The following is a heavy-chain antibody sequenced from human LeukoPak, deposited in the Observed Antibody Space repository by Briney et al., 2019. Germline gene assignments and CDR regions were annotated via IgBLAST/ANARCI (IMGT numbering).Heavy chain of an antibody. Sequence: GGSLRLSCAASGFTFSGYAMSWVRQAPGKGLEWVSAISGSGGSTYYADSVKGRFTISRDNSKNTLYLQMNSLRAEDTAVYYCAKDLYSGSYGPDAFDIWGQGTMVTVSS. CDR2: ISGSGGST. J-gene: IGHJ3*02. CDR3: AKDLYSGSYGPDAFDI. D-gene: IGHD1-26*01. CDR1: GFTFSGYA. V-gene: IGHV3-23*01.